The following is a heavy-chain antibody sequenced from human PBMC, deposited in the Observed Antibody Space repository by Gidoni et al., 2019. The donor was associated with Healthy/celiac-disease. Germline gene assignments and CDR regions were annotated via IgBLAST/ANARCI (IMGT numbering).Heavy chain of an antibody. Sequence: EVQLVESGGGLVQPGRSLRRSCAASGFTFDDYAMHWVRQAPGKGLEWVSGISWNSGSIGYADSVKGPFTISRDNATNSLYLQMNSLRAEHTALYYCAKVSRIAVAGTDAFDIWGQGTMVTVSS. CDR3: AKVSRIAVAGTDAFDI. CDR2: ISWNSGSI. CDR1: GFTFDDYA. V-gene: IGHV3-9*01. J-gene: IGHJ3*02. D-gene: IGHD6-19*01.